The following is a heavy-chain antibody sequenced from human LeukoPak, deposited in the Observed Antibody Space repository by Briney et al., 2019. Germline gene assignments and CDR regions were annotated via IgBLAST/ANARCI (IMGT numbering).Heavy chain of an antibody. CDR3: AKGSGYYPILDY. CDR1: GFTFSSDA. D-gene: IGHD3-3*01. J-gene: IGHJ4*02. CDR2: ISGSGGST. Sequence: PGGSLRLSCAASGFTFSSDAMSWVRQAPGKGLEWVSAISGSGGSTYYADSVKGRFTISRDNSKNTLYLQMNSLRAEDTAVYYCAKGSGYYPILDYWGQGTLVTVSS. V-gene: IGHV3-23*01.